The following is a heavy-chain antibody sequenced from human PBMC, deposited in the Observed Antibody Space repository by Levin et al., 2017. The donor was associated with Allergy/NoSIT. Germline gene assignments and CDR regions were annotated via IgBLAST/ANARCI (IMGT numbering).Heavy chain of an antibody. J-gene: IGHJ4*02. CDR2: IFPSDSDT. D-gene: IGHD5-18*01. CDR1: GYTFPNYW. V-gene: IGHV5-51*01. Sequence: KVSCKGSGYTFPNYWIGWVRQMPGKGLEWMGIIFPSDSDTRYSPSFQGQVTISVDKSINTAYLQWSSLKASDTAVYYCARQDQGYSYGGYWGQGTLVTVTS. CDR3: ARQDQGYSYGGY.